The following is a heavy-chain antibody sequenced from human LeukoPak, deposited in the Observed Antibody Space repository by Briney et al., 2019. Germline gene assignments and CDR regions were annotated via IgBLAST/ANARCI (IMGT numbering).Heavy chain of an antibody. Sequence: ASVKVSCKASGYTFTTYAMHWVRQAPGQRLEWMGWINAGSGNTKYSQKFQGRVTITRDISASTAYMELSSLRSEDTAVYYCARDLKSFDPWGQGTLVTVSS. CDR2: INAGSGNT. CDR1: GYTFTTYA. V-gene: IGHV1-3*01. CDR3: ARDLKSFDP. J-gene: IGHJ5*02.